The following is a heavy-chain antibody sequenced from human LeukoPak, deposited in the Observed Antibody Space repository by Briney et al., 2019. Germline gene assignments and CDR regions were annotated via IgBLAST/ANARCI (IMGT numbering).Heavy chain of an antibody. CDR3: ARQNYYDSSGYYHPDAFDI. D-gene: IGHD3-22*01. Sequence: ASVKVSCKASGYTFTSYWIGWVRQMPGKGLEWMGIIYPGDSDTRYSPSFQGQVTISADKSISTAYLQWSSLKASDTAMYYCARQNYYDSSGYYHPDAFDIWGQGTMVTVSS. CDR2: IYPGDSDT. CDR1: GYTFTSYW. V-gene: IGHV5-51*01. J-gene: IGHJ3*02.